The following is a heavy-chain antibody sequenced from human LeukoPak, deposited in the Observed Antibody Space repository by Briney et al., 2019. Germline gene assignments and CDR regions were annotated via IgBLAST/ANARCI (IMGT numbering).Heavy chain of an antibody. CDR1: GFTFSSYG. CDR2: ISYDGSNK. V-gene: IGHV3-30*18. CDR3: AKGGGYSYGVFDY. D-gene: IGHD5-18*01. Sequence: PGRSLRLSCAASGFTFSSYGMHWVRQAPGKGLEWVAVISYDGSNKYYADSVKGRFTISRDNSKNTLYLQMNSLRAEDTAVYYCAKGGGYSYGVFDYWGQGTLVTVS. J-gene: IGHJ4*02.